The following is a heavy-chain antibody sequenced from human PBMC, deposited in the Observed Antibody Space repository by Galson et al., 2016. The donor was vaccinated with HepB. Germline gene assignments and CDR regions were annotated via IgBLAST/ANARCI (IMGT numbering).Heavy chain of an antibody. D-gene: IGHD6-13*01. CDR1: GFAFSNYA. CDR2: ISGTGRTI. Sequence: SLRLPCAASGFAFSNYAMNWVRQAPGKGLQWVSVISGTGRTIYYADSVKGRFTISRDNSKSTLYLQMNSLRAEDTAVYYCARDPGIAAATGDGMDVWGQGTLATVSS. V-gene: IGHV3-23*01. CDR3: ARDPGIAAATGDGMDV. J-gene: IGHJ3*01.